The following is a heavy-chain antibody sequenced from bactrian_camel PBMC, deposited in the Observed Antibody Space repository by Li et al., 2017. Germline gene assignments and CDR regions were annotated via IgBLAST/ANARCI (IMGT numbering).Heavy chain of an antibody. CDR2: IYTGSGNT. CDR1: GYTYNRNC. J-gene: IGHJ6*01. CDR3: AARGPYCYTKLSVRDFTY. D-gene: IGHD2*01. V-gene: IGHV3S1*01. Sequence: HVQLVESGGALVQPGGSLRLSCAASGYTYNRNCMAWFRQAPGKEREGVARIYTGSGNTYYADSVKGRFTISQDNAKNAVYLQMNSLKPEDTAMYYCAARGPYCYTKLSVRDFTYWGQGTQVTVS.